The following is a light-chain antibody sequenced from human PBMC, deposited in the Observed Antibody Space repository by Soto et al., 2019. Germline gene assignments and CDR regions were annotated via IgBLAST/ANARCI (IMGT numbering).Light chain of an antibody. V-gene: IGKV3-15*01. J-gene: IGKJ1*01. CDR3: QQYNDWPPT. CDR2: VTS. Sequence: ELVMTQSPATLSVSPGERADLSCGASQSVRGNLAWHQQNPGQAPRLLIYVTSTRAAGVPARFSGSASGTEFTLTISSLQSEDFAVYYCQQYNDWPPTFGQGPKVDI. CDR1: QSVRGN.